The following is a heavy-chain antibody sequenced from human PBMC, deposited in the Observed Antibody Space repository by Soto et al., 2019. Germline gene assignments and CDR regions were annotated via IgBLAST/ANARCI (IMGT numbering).Heavy chain of an antibody. CDR1: GFTFSAYY. J-gene: IGHJ5*02. CDR2: ITGSGTST. D-gene: IGHD6-19*01. V-gene: IGHV3-11*01. CDR3: ARKAEISVAGTWFDP. Sequence: GGSLRLSCAASGFTFSAYYMSWIRQAPGKGLEWVSYITGSGTSTFYTDSVKGRFTISRDNARNSLYLQMNSLRADDTAVYYCARKAEISVAGTWFDPWGQGTLVTVSS.